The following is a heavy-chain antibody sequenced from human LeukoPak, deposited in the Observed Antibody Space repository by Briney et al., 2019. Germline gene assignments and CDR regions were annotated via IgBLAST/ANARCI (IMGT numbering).Heavy chain of an antibody. V-gene: IGHV4-59*01. CDR2: IYYSGST. J-gene: IGHJ4*02. D-gene: IGHD2/OR15-2a*01. CDR1: GGSISSYY. Sequence: SETLSLTCTVSGGSISSYYWSWIRQPPGKGLEWIGYIYYSGSTNYNPSLKSRVTISVDTSKNQFSLKLSSVTAADTAVYYCARVSMAPEKYRYFDYWGQGTLVTVSS. CDR3: ARVSMAPEKYRYFDY.